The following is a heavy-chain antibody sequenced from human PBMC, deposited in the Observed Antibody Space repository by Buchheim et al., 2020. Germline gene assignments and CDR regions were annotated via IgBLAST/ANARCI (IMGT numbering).Heavy chain of an antibody. D-gene: IGHD6-13*01. J-gene: IGHJ4*02. CDR1: GGSISSSSYY. CDR3: ARGIAAAGPFFDY. V-gene: IGHV4-39*01. Sequence: QLQLQESGPGLVKPSETLSLTCTVSGGSISSSSYYWGWIRQPPGKGLEWIGSIYYSGSTYYNPSLKSRVTISVDTSNNQFSLKLSSVTAADTAVYYCARGIAAAGPFFDYWGQGTL. CDR2: IYYSGST.